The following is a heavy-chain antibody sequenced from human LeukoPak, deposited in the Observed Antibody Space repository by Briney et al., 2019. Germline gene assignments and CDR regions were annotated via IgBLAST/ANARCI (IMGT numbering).Heavy chain of an antibody. J-gene: IGHJ4*02. V-gene: IGHV3-21*01. D-gene: IGHD2-15*01. CDR3: ARDRCSGGSCTPSRFDY. Sequence: GGSLRLSCAASGFTFNIFWMSWVRQAPGKGLEWVSSISSSSSYIYYADSVKGRFTISRDNAKNSLYLQMNSLRAEDTAVYYCARDRCSGGSCTPSRFDYWGQGTLVTVSS. CDR2: ISSSSSYI. CDR1: GFTFNIFW.